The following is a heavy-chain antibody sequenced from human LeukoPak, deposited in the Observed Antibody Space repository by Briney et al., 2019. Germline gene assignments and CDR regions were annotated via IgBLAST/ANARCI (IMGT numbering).Heavy chain of an antibody. CDR3: ARWRGAQSEFDY. D-gene: IGHD1-26*01. J-gene: IGHJ4*02. Sequence: GGSPRLSCAASGFALSDYALSWVRQAPGKGLEWVAHIKEYEGDFYLDSVRGRFTASRDNALNSVYLQMNSLRADDTAVYYCARWRGAQSEFDYWGQGALVTVSS. CDR2: IKEYEGD. CDR1: GFALSDYA. V-gene: IGHV3-7*01.